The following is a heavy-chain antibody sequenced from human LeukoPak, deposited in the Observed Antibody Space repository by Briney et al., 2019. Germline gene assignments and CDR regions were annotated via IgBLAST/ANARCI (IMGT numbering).Heavy chain of an antibody. CDR2: FDPEDGET. V-gene: IGHV1-24*01. CDR1: GYTLTELS. CDR3: ATLVRGVIGNWFDP. J-gene: IGHJ5*02. D-gene: IGHD3-10*01. Sequence: ASVKVSCKVSGYTLTELSMHWVRQAPGKGLEWMEGFDPEDGETIYAQKFQGRVTMAEDTSTDTAYMELSSLRSEDTAVYYCATLVRGVIGNWFDPWGQGTLVTVSS.